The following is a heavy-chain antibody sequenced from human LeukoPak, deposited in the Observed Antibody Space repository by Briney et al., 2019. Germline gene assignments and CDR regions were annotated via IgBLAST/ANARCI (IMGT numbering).Heavy chain of an antibody. CDR2: IYSGDNT. Sequence: PGGSLRLSCAAPGFTVSSNYMSWVRQAPGKGLEWVSVIYSGDNTYYADSVKGRFTISRDISKNTLYLQMNSLRAEDTAVYYCAKDSLIVGDFYYYGVDVWGRGTTVTVSS. CDR1: GFTVSSNY. D-gene: IGHD1-26*01. V-gene: IGHV3-66*01. J-gene: IGHJ6*02. CDR3: AKDSLIVGDFYYYGVDV.